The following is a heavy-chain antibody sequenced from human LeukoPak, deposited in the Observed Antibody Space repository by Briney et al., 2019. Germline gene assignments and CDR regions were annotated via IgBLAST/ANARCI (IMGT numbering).Heavy chain of an antibody. CDR2: IYYSGST. CDR1: GGSISSGDYY. J-gene: IGHJ6*02. V-gene: IGHV4-30-4*01. CDR3: VRERVSDYGMDV. Sequence: SETLSLTCTVSGGSISSGDYYWSWIRQPPGKGLEWIGYIYYSGSTYYNPSLKSRVTISVDTSKNQFSLKLSSVTAADTAVYYCVRERVSDYGMDVWGQGTTVTVSS.